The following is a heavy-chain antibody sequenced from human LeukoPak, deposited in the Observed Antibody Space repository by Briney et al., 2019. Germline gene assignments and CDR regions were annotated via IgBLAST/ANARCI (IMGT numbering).Heavy chain of an antibody. D-gene: IGHD3-10*01. Sequence: SETLSLTCTVSGGSISSYYWSWIRQPPGKGLEWIGYIYYSGSTYYNPSLKSRVTISVDTSKNQFSLKLSSVTAAYTAVYYCARGIPNYYGSGSYYNVYWGQGTLVTVSS. CDR3: ARGIPNYYGSGSYYNVY. CDR1: GGSISSYY. V-gene: IGHV4-30-4*01. J-gene: IGHJ4*02. CDR2: IYYSGST.